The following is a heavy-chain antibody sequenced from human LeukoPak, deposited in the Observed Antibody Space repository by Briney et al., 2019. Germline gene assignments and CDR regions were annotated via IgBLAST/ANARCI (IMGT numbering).Heavy chain of an antibody. Sequence: GGALRLSCAASGCTFSSYSMNWVRQPPGKGLEWVSSINNSSSYIYYAHSLKGRFTISRDNAKNSLYLQMNSLRAEDTAVYSCARDGMITFGGVIVKGAFDGWGQGTMVTVSS. CDR1: GCTFSSYS. CDR2: INNSSSYI. D-gene: IGHD3-16*02. V-gene: IGHV3-21*01. J-gene: IGHJ3*01. CDR3: ARDGMITFGGVIVKGAFDG.